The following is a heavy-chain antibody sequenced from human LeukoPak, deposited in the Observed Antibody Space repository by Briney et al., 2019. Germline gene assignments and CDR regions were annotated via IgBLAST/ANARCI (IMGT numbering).Heavy chain of an antibody. D-gene: IGHD6-19*01. J-gene: IGHJ4*02. CDR2: IYYSGST. Sequence: SGTLSLTCTVSGGSISSYYWSWIRQPPGKGLEWIGYIYYSGSTNYNPSLKSRVTISVDTSKNQFSLKLSSVTAADTAVYYCARLSSGWSLNYWGQGTLVTVSS. CDR3: ARLSSGWSLNY. V-gene: IGHV4-59*01. CDR1: GGSISSYY.